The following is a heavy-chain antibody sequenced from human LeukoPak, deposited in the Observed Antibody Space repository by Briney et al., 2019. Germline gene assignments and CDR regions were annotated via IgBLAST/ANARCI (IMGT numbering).Heavy chain of an antibody. V-gene: IGHV4-59*11. CDR3: ARVVEYSYPTYYYYMDV. Sequence: SETLSLTCTVYAGSMSSHYWGWNRHPPGKGLEWIGYIYYSGSTNYHPSLKSRVPISVDTSKNQFSLKLSTVTAADTAVYYCARVVEYSYPTYYYYMDVWGKGNTVTVSS. D-gene: IGHD5-18*01. J-gene: IGHJ6*03. CDR2: IYYSGST. CDR1: AGSMSSHY.